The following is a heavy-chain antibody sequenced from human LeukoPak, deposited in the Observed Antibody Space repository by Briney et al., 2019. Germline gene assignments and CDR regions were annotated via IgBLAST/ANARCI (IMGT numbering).Heavy chain of an antibody. V-gene: IGHV4-38-2*02. CDR3: TQWSETNCSVVH. J-gene: IGHJ4*02. D-gene: IGHD2-2*01. CDR1: GYSISSGYH. CDR2: IGHRGRT. Sequence: PSETLSLTCTVSGYSISSGYHWGCVRQAPGKGLEWIGSIGHRGRTYYNPSFKSRVTMSADTSNNQFSLRLTSATATDTAIYYCTQWSETNCSVVHWGQGTLVTVSS.